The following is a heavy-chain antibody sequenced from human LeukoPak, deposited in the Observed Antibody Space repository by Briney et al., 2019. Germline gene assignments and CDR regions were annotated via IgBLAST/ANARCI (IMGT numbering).Heavy chain of an antibody. CDR2: ISSSGSYI. D-gene: IGHD2-21*01. V-gene: IGHV3-48*03. J-gene: IGHJ4*02. Sequence: GGSLRLSCTASGFAFSIYEMDWVRQAPGKGLEWVSYISSSGSYIQYAEPVKGRFTISRDNAEKSLFLQMNSLRAEDTAVYYCVRDVWGDRDGFFEYWGQGTLVTVSS. CDR1: GFAFSIYE. CDR3: VRDVWGDRDGFFEY.